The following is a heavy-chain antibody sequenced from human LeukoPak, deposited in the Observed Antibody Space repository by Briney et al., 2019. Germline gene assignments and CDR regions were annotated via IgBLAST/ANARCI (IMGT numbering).Heavy chain of an antibody. J-gene: IGHJ4*02. CDR1: GGSFSGYY. Sequence: PSETLSLTCAVYGGSFSGYYWSWIRQPPGKGLEWIGEINHSGSINYNPSLKSRVTISVDTSKNQFSLKLSSVTAADTAVYCCARRPLRFLEWLFDWGQGTLVTVSS. CDR3: ARRPLRFLEWLFD. D-gene: IGHD3-3*01. V-gene: IGHV4-34*01. CDR2: INHSGSI.